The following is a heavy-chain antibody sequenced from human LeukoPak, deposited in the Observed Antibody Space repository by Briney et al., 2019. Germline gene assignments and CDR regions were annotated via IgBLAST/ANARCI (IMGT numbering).Heavy chain of an antibody. V-gene: IGHV3-66*02. D-gene: IGHD5-18*01. CDR3: ASRYIYGYPLDY. J-gene: IGHJ4*02. CDR2: IYSGGST. Sequence: PGGSLRLSCAASGFTVSSNCMSWVRQAPGKGLEWVSVIYSGGSTYYADSVKGRFTISRDNSKNTLYLQMNSLRAEDTAVYYCASRYIYGYPLDYWGQGTLVTVSS. CDR1: GFTVSSNC.